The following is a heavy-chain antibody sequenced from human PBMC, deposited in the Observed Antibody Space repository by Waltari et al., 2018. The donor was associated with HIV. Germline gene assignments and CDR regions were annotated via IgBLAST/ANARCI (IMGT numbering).Heavy chain of an antibody. D-gene: IGHD6-13*01. J-gene: IGHJ4*02. CDR2: INSDGSST. Sequence: EVQLVESGGGLVQPGGSLRLSCAASGFTLSNYWMPWVRQAPGKGLVWVSRINSDGSSTNYAGSVKGRFTVSRDNAKNTLYLQMNSLRAEDTAVYYCARDLYSRNGDDYWGQGTLVTVSS. CDR3: ARDLYSRNGDDY. CDR1: GFTLSNYW. V-gene: IGHV3-74*01.